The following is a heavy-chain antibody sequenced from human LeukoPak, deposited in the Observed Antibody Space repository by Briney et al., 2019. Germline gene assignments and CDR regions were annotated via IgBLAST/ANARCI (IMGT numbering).Heavy chain of an antibody. CDR3: ARGGAALGGYYMDV. Sequence: ASVKVSCKASGGTFSSYAISWVRQAPGQGLEWMGGIIPIFGTANHAQKFQGRVTITTDESTSTAYMELSSLRSEDTAVYYCARGGAALGGYYMDVWGKGTTVTVSS. D-gene: IGHD3-10*01. J-gene: IGHJ6*03. V-gene: IGHV1-69*05. CDR1: GGTFSSYA. CDR2: IIPIFGTA.